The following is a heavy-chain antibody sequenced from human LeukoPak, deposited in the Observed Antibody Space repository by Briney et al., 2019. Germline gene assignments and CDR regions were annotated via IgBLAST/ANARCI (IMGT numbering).Heavy chain of an antibody. D-gene: IGHD1-26*01. V-gene: IGHV3-23*01. CDR2: ISGSGGNT. CDR1: GFAFRSYA. Sequence: GGSLRLSCAVSGFAFRSYAMTWVRQAPGKGLEWVSTISGSGGNTYYSDSVMGRFTISRDNARNTLFLQIDSLRLEDTAIYYCAKGPHSYRDLNHWGRGTLVTVSS. J-gene: IGHJ5*02. CDR3: AKGPHSYRDLNH.